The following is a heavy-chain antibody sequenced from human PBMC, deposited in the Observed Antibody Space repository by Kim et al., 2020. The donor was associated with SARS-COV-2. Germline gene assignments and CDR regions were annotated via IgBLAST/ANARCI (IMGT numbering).Heavy chain of an antibody. Sequence: SETLSLTCAVYGGSFSGYYWSWIRQPPGKGLEWIGELNHSGSTNYNPSLKSRVTISVDTSKNQFSLKLSSVTAADTAVYYCASKREIVVVVAPGYFDLWGRGTLVTVSS. CDR3: ASKREIVVVVAPGYFDL. V-gene: IGHV4-34*01. CDR1: GGSFSGYY. CDR2: LNHSGST. J-gene: IGHJ2*01. D-gene: IGHD2-15*01.